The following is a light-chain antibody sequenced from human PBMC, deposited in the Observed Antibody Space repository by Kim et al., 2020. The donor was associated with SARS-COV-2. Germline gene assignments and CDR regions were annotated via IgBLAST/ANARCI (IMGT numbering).Light chain of an antibody. CDR1: PSVSRN. J-gene: IGKJ2*01. CDR3: QQRTNWRYT. Sequence: VSTGERAPLSCGASPSVSRNFIWYQQKPGHAPRPLMYDASNRATGVPARFSGSGSGTDFTLTISSLEPEDFAVYYCQQRTNWRYTFGQGTKLEI. CDR2: DAS. V-gene: IGKV3-11*01.